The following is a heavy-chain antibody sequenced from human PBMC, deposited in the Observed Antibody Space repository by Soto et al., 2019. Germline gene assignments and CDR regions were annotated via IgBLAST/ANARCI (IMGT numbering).Heavy chain of an antibody. D-gene: IGHD2-21*01. J-gene: IGHJ5*02. V-gene: IGHV3-21*01. CDR3: AEDNSIET. Sequence: GGSLRLSCAASGFTFSSYYMNWVRQAPGKGLEWVSAISSTTSYTYYADSVKGRFTIPRDNAKNSLYLQMNSLRAEDTAVYYCAEDNSIETWGQGILVTVSS. CDR1: GFTFSSYY. CDR2: ISSTTSYT.